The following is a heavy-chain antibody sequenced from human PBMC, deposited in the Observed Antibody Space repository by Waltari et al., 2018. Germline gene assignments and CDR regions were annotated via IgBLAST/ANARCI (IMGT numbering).Heavy chain of an antibody. Sequence: QLQLQESGPGLVKPSETLSLSCTVSGGSISTNYNWGWIRQPPGKGLEWMGNMQYRGSTFYNPSLESRVTISLGTWKNQFSPRLSSVGAADTAVYFCGRIAFGDEGGYFQYWGQGTLVTVSS. V-gene: IGHV4-39*01. CDR1: GGSISTNYN. CDR3: GRIAFGDEGGYFQY. J-gene: IGHJ1*01. CDR2: MQYRGST. D-gene: IGHD4-17*01.